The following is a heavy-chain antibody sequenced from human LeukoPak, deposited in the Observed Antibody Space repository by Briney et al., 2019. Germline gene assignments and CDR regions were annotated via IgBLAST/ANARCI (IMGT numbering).Heavy chain of an antibody. D-gene: IGHD4-17*01. V-gene: IGHV4-59*01. J-gene: IGHJ4*02. Sequence: PSETLSLTCTVSGGSISSYYWSWIRQPPGKGLEWIGYIYYSGSTKYNPSLKSRVTISVDTSKNQFSLKLSSVTAADTAVYYCARAARGYGDSPGGVVDYWGQGTLVTVSS. CDR2: IYYSGST. CDR1: GGSISSYY. CDR3: ARAARGYGDSPGGVVDY.